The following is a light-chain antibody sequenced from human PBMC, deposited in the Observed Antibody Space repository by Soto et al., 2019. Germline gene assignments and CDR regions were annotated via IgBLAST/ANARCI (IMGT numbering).Light chain of an antibody. V-gene: IGLV2-23*02. CDR2: EVS. CDR1: SSVVGSFNL. J-gene: IGLJ1*01. CDR3: CSYAGSSTYV. Sequence: QSVVTQPASLSGSPGQAITNSCTGTSSVVGSFNLVSWYQQHPGKAPKLMIYEVSKRPSGVSNRFSGSKSGNTASLTISGLQAEDEADYYCCSYAGSSTYVFGTGTKVTVL.